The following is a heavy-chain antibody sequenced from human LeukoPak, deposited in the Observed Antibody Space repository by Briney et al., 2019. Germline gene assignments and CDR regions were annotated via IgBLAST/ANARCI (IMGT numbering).Heavy chain of an antibody. Sequence: GGSLRLSCAASGFTFSDYYMSWIRQAPGKGLEWVSYISDSGSTIYYADSVKGRFTISRDNAKNSVYLQMNSLRAEDTAVYYCARDRLGDYDSSGYYDKWGQGTRVTVSS. CDR2: ISDSGSTI. J-gene: IGHJ4*01. CDR1: GFTFSDYY. V-gene: IGHV3-11*01. CDR3: ARDRLGDYDSSGYYDK. D-gene: IGHD3-22*01.